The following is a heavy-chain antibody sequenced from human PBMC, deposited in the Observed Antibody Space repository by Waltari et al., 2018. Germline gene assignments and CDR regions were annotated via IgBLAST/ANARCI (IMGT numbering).Heavy chain of an antibody. CDR2: IYWDYDK. V-gene: IGHV2-5*02. J-gene: IGHJ1*01. CDR3: PHTPYCSGSLWYFQH. Sequence: QITLKESGHTLVKPTQPLTLTCTFSGFSLSTSGVGVGWIRQPPGKALEWLALIYWDYDKHYSSSLKSRLTITKDTSKNLVVLTMTNMEPADRSTYYLPHTPYCSGSLWYFQHWGQGTLVTVSS. D-gene: IGHD3-10*01. CDR1: GFSLSTSGVG.